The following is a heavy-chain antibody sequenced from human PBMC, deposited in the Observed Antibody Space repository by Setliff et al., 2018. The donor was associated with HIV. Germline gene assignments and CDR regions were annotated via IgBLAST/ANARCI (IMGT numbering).Heavy chain of an antibody. D-gene: IGHD4-4*01. V-gene: IGHV4-59*11. CDR3: AREGTTVTLDY. CDR2: IYYSGST. CDR1: GGSISSQY. J-gene: IGHJ4*02. Sequence: PSETLSLTCTVSGGSISSQYWSWTRQPPGKGLEWIGYIYYSGSTNYNPSLKSRVTISVDTSKNQFSLKLSSVTAADTAVYYCAREGTTVTLDYWGQGTLVTVSS.